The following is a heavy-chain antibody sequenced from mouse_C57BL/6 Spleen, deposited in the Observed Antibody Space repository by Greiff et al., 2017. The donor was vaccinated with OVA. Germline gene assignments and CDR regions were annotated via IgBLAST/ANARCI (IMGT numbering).Heavy chain of an antibody. V-gene: IGHV14-4*01. CDR1: GFNIKDDY. Sequence: EVQLQQSGAELVRPGASVKLSCTASGFNIKDDYMHWVKQRPERGLEWIGWIDPENGDTEYASKFQGKATRTADTSSNTAYMQLSSLTSEDTAVYYCTTRLSYWGQGTTLTVSS. J-gene: IGHJ2*01. CDR2: IDPENGDT. CDR3: TTRLSY. D-gene: IGHD3-2*02.